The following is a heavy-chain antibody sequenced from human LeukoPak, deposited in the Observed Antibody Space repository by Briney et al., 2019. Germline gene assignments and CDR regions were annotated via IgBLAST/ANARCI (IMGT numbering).Heavy chain of an antibody. V-gene: IGHV1-18*01. J-gene: IGHJ4*02. CDR3: ARDQWSYDFWSGYPPFDY. CDR2: ISAYNGNT. CDR1: GYTFTSYG. Sequence: ASLKVSCKASGYTFTSYGISWGRQAPGQGLEWMGWISAYNGNTNYVQKLQGRVTITPDTSPSTALMERRGLRDRDTAVYYCARDQWSYDFWSGYPPFDYWGQGTLVTVSS. D-gene: IGHD3-3*01.